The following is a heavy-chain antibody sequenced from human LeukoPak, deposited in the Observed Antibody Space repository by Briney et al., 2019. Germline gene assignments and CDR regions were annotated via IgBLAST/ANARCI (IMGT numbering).Heavy chain of an antibody. CDR2: IYYSGST. CDR3: ARGGLENGYHSNDGFDI. D-gene: IGHD3-22*01. J-gene: IGHJ3*02. Sequence: SETLSLTCTVSGGSISNYYWSWIRQPPGKGLEWIGYIYYSGSTKYNPSLKSRVTMSVDTSRNRFSLKLSSVTAADTAVYYCARGGLENGYHSNDGFDIWGQGTMVTVSS. V-gene: IGHV4-59*01. CDR1: GGSISNYY.